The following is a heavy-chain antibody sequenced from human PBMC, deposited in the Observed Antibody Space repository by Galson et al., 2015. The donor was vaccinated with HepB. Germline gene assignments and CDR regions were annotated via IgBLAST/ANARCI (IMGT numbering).Heavy chain of an antibody. Sequence: SVKVPCKASGGTFSSYAISWVRQAPGQGLEWMGWISAYNGNTNYAQKLQGRVTMTTDTSTSTAYMEVRSLRSDDTAVYYCARDIWFGDLDFWGQGALVTV. CDR1: GGTFSSYA. CDR3: ARDIWFGDLDF. V-gene: IGHV1-18*01. CDR2: ISAYNGNT. D-gene: IGHD3-10*01. J-gene: IGHJ4*02.